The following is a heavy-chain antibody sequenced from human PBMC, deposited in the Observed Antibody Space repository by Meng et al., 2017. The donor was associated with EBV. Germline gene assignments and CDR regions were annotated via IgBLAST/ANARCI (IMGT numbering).Heavy chain of an antibody. Sequence: QVSLVQVGAEVTKPGAAVKVPCKASGYTFTSFGISRVRQTPGQGLEWMGWISAYNGNTNYAQQLQGRVTMTTDTSTSTAYMELRSLRSDDTAVYYCARGLDYFDYWGQGTLVTVSS. CDR2: ISAYNGNT. V-gene: IGHV1-18*01. CDR1: GYTFTSFG. J-gene: IGHJ4*02. CDR3: ARGLDYFDY.